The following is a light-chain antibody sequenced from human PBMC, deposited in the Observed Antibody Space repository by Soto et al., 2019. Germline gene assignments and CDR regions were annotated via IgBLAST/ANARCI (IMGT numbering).Light chain of an antibody. J-gene: IGKJ1*01. Sequence: IVLTQSPGTLSLSPGERATLSCRASQSVSSKLAWYQQKPGQAPRLLIYGASTRATGIPARFSGSGSGTEFTLITSSLQSEDSAVYYCQQYNSWLWTFGQGTKVDIK. CDR1: QSVSSK. CDR2: GAS. CDR3: QQYNSWLWT. V-gene: IGKV3-15*01.